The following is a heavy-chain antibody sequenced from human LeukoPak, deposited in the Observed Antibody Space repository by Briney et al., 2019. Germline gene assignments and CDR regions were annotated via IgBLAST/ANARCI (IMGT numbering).Heavy chain of an antibody. CDR2: ISYDGSNK. CDR3: AKRGGSYIGYFDY. D-gene: IGHD1-26*01. V-gene: IGHV3-30*18. Sequence: PGGSLRLSCAASGFTVSSNYMNWVHQAPGKGLEWVAVISYDGSNKYYADSVKGRFTVSRDNSKNTLYLQMNSLRPEDTAVYYCAKRGGSYIGYFDYWGQGTLVTVSS. CDR1: GFTVSSNY. J-gene: IGHJ4*02.